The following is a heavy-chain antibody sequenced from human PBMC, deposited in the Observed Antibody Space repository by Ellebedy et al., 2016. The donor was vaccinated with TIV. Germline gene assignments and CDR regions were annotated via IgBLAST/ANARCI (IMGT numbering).Heavy chain of an antibody. CDR1: GFTFTSYA. J-gene: IGHJ4*02. V-gene: IGHV3-23*01. CDR2: IGTGFDT. CDR3: ATRGG. Sequence: GESLKISCAASGFTFTSYAMKVVLQGDGRGLEWVSTIGTGFDTYKGASVPVLFPLSLSPSKKTLYLQMNTLRADDTAVYYCATRGGWGQGTLVTVSS. D-gene: IGHD3-10*01.